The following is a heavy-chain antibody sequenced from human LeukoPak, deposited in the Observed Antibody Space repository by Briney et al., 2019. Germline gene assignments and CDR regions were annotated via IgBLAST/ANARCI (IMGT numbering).Heavy chain of an antibody. J-gene: IGHJ3*02. Sequence: GESLNISFKRSGYSFTSYWIAWVRQMPGKGLEGIGIIYPGDSDTKYSPFFQAQVTISAYKSISTAYLKWNNLKPSATPMYYCARRQWLVIGDFDIWGQGTTLTVSS. V-gene: IGHV5-51*01. CDR1: GYSFTSYW. CDR3: ARRQWLVIGDFDI. D-gene: IGHD6-19*01. CDR2: IYPGDSDT.